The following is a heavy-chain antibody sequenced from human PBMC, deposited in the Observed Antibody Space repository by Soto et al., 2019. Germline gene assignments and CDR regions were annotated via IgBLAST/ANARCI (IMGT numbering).Heavy chain of an antibody. D-gene: IGHD3-10*01. CDR2: ISAYNGNT. CDR1: GYTFTTYG. V-gene: IGHV1-18*04. J-gene: IGHJ5*02. CDR3: ARDRYYYGAGSYYISWFDP. Sequence: ASVKVSCKTSGYTFTTYGVSWVRQAPGQGLEWMGWISAYNGNTNYAQKLQGRVTMTTDTSTSTAYMELRGLRSYDTAVYYCARDRYYYGAGSYYISWFDPWGQGTLVTVSS.